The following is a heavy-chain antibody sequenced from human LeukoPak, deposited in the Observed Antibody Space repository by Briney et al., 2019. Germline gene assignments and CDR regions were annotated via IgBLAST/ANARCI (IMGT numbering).Heavy chain of an antibody. CDR3: ARDPIYYDSSGYPDAFDI. CDR1: GGSISSGGYY. Sequence: PSETLSLTCTVSGGSISSGGYYWSWIRQHPGQGLEWIGYIYYSGSTYYNPSLKSRVTISVDTSKNQFSLKLSSVTAADTAVYYCARDPIYYDSSGYPDAFDIWGQGTMVTVSS. D-gene: IGHD3-22*01. J-gene: IGHJ3*02. CDR2: IYYSGST. V-gene: IGHV4-31*03.